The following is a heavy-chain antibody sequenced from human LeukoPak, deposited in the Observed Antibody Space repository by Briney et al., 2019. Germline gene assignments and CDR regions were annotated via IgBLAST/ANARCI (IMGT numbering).Heavy chain of an antibody. J-gene: IGHJ4*02. CDR1: GFTFSHYW. Sequence: GGSLRLSCAVSGFTFSHYWMNWDRQAPGKGLEWVANIKQDGSEKDYVDSVKGRFTISRDNAKNSLYLQMNSLRAEDTAVYFCVMSDDWGQGNLVTVSS. V-gene: IGHV3-7*05. CDR2: IKQDGSEK. CDR3: VMSDD.